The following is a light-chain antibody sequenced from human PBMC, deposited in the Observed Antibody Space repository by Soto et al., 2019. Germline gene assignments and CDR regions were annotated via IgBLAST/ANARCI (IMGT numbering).Light chain of an antibody. CDR2: DVS. CDR3: CSYAGTYTGV. J-gene: IGLJ1*01. Sequence: QSALAQPRSVSGSPGQSVSISCTGTSSDVGRYSYVSWYQQHPGKAPKLMIYDVSERPSGVPDRFSGSKSGNTASLTISGLQAEDEADYYCCSYAGTYTGVFGTGTKFAGL. V-gene: IGLV2-11*01. CDR1: SSDVGRYSY.